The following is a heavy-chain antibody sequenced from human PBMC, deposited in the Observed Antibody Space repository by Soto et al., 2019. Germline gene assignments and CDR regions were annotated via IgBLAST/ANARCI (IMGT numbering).Heavy chain of an antibody. CDR3: AKDRPSVYFTFDY. CDR2: ISYDGSNK. V-gene: IGHV3-30*18. Sequence: QVQLVESGGGVVQPGRSLRLSCAASGFTFSSYGMHWVRQAPGKGLEWVAVISYDGSNKYYADSVKGRFTISRDNSKNTLYLQMNSLRAEDTAVYYCAKDRPSVYFTFDYWGQGTLVTVSS. J-gene: IGHJ4*02. D-gene: IGHD3-9*01. CDR1: GFTFSSYG.